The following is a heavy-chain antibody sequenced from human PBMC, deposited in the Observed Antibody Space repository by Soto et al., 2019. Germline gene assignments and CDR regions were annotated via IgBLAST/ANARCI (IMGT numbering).Heavy chain of an antibody. V-gene: IGHV3-53*01. J-gene: IGHJ4*02. CDR1: GFTVSQNH. Sequence: EVQLVESGGTLIQPGGSLRLSCAASGFTVSQNHMSWVRQAPGKGLEWVSIIYSGGSTYYADSVQGRFTISRDNSKNTLFLQTDCLSAEDTAVYYCASLTPLTTNHWGQGTLVTVSS. CDR2: IYSGGST. CDR3: ASLTPLTTNH. D-gene: IGHD4-17*01.